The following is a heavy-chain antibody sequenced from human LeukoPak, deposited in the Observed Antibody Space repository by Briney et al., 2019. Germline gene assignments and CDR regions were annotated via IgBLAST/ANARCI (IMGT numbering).Heavy chain of an antibody. V-gene: IGHV1-69*06. CDR2: IIPMFGTP. CDR3: ASAGVYGCCSNVTCSSWLDP. Sequence: GSSVKVSCKTPGDTFTTYAIIWVRHAPGQGLEWMGGIIPMFGTPNYAQRLQGRVTITADTSTKTAYMELSSLRSEDTAVYYCASAGVYGCCSNVTCSSWLDPWGQGTLVTVSS. D-gene: IGHD2-8*01. CDR1: GDTFTTYA. J-gene: IGHJ5*02.